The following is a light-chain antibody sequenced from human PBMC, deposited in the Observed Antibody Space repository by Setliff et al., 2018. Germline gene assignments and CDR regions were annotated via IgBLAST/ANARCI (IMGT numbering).Light chain of an antibody. CDR1: SSDVGVYNS. V-gene: IGLV2-14*01. Sequence: QSVLTQPASVSGSPGQSITISCTGTSSDVGVYNSVSWYQQHPGKAPQLMIYEVSNRPSGISSRFSGSKSGNTASLTISGLQAEDEADYYCSSHTTSSTGVFGGGTKVTVL. CDR2: EVS. CDR3: SSHTTSSTGV. J-gene: IGLJ3*02.